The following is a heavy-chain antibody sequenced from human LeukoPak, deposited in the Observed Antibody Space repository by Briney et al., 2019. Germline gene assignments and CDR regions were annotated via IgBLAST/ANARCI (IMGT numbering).Heavy chain of an antibody. CDR3: AKDYGWEASYYYYYMDV. J-gene: IGHJ6*03. D-gene: IGHD1-26*01. Sequence: GGSLRLSCAASGFTFSSYEMNWVRQAPGKGLEWVSYISSSGSTIYYADSVKGRFTISRDNSKDTLYQQMKSLRTEDTAVYYCAKDYGWEASYYYYYMDVWGKGTTVTISS. CDR1: GFTFSSYE. V-gene: IGHV3-48*03. CDR2: ISSSGSTI.